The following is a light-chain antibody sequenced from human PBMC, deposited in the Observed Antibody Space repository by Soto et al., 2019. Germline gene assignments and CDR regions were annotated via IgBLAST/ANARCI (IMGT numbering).Light chain of an antibody. CDR2: DAS. Sequence: DIQMTQSPSTLSASVGDRVTITSRASQSISKRLAWYQQKPGRAPKVLIFDASSLESGVPSRFSGSGSATEFSLRISSVQPDDFATYCCQYYGLLWTFGQGTKVEI. J-gene: IGKJ1*01. V-gene: IGKV1-5*01. CDR1: QSISKR. CDR3: QYYGLLWT.